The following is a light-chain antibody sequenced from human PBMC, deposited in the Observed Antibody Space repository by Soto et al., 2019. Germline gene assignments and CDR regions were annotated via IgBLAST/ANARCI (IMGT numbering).Light chain of an antibody. Sequence: DIQMTQSPSSLSASVGDRVTITCQASQDISNYLNWYQQKPGKAPKLLIYDASNLETGVPSRSSGSGSGTDFTFTISSLQPEDIATYYCQQYDNLPPTWTFGQGTKVEIK. CDR2: DAS. V-gene: IGKV1-33*01. J-gene: IGKJ1*01. CDR1: QDISNY. CDR3: QQYDNLPPTWT.